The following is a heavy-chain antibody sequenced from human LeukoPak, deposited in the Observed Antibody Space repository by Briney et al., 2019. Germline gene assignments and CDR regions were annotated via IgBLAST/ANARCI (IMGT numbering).Heavy chain of an antibody. CDR3: ARHVQSDSSGYYPPDAFDI. V-gene: IGHV1-18*01. J-gene: IGHJ3*02. CDR2: ISAYNGNT. D-gene: IGHD3-22*01. CDR1: GYTFTSYG. Sequence: ASVKVSCKASGYTFTSYGISWVRQAPGQGLEWMGWISAYNGNTNYAQKLQGRVTMTTDTSTSTAYMELRSLRSDDTAVYYCARHVQSDSSGYYPPDAFDIWGQGTMVTVSS.